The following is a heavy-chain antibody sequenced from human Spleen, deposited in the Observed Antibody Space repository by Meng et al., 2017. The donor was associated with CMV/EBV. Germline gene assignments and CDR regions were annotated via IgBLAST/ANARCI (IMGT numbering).Heavy chain of an antibody. Sequence: SETLSLTCTVSGGSISSSDSYWGWIRQAPGRGLEWIGSLYYNGNTYYNPSLKSRVTTSVDASKNQLSLRLSSVTATDTAVYYCAKPRGDGDLFDAFDIWGQGTLVTVSS. CDR3: AKPRGDGDLFDAFDI. J-gene: IGHJ3*02. CDR1: GGSISSSDSY. D-gene: IGHD7-27*01. CDR2: LYYNGNT. V-gene: IGHV4-39*01.